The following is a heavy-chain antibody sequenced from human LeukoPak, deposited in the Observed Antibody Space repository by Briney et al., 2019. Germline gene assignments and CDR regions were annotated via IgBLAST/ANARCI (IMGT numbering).Heavy chain of an antibody. J-gene: IGHJ5*02. Sequence: ASVKVSCKASGYTFTGCYMHWVRQAPGQGLEWMGWINPNSGGTNYAQKFQGRVTMTRDTSISTAYMELSRLRSDDTAVYYCARCLRITGTLPFDPWGQGTLVTVSS. CDR2: INPNSGGT. V-gene: IGHV1-2*02. CDR3: ARCLRITGTLPFDP. CDR1: GYTFTGCY. D-gene: IGHD1-20*01.